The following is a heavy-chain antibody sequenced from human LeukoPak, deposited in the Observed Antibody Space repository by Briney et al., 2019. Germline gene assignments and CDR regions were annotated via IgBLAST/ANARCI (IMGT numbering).Heavy chain of an antibody. D-gene: IGHD1-26*01. CDR2: ISGSSSFI. J-gene: IGHJ6*03. V-gene: IGHV3-21*01. Sequence: GGSLRLSCAASGFSFSSHSINWVHQAPGKGLEWVSSISGSSSFIYYADSVKGRFTISRDNAKNSVYLQMNGLRAEDTAVYYCTRVWEFLRWVDYYYYMDVWGKGTTVTVSS. CDR3: TRVWEFLRWVDYYYYMDV. CDR1: GFSFSSHS.